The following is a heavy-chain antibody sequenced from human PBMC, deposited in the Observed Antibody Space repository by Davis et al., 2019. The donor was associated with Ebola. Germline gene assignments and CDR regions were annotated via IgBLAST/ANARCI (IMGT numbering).Heavy chain of an antibody. D-gene: IGHD3-16*01. CDR1: GDSITSGSYY. CDR3: ARLSTWNYDIQANWYFDL. J-gene: IGHJ2*01. V-gene: IGHV4-61*09. CDR2: IYTSAST. Sequence: SETLSLTCTVSGDSITSGSYYWHWVRQPAGKGLEWIGHIYTSASTNYNPSLESRITISLDTSKNQFSLRLDSVTAADTAVYFCARLSTWNYDIQANWYFDLWGRGTLVTVSS.